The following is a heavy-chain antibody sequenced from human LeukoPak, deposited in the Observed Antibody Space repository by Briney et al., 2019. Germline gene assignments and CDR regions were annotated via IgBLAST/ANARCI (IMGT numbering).Heavy chain of an antibody. J-gene: IGHJ4*02. CDR1: GYTFTGYY. D-gene: IGHD1-26*01. Sequence: ASVKVSCKASGYTFTGYYMHWLRQAPGQGLEWMGWINPNSGGTNYAQKFQGRVTITRDTSISTANIEWSRLRSADTAVYYCARVGSYYVDVIDYWGQGTLVTVSS. V-gene: IGHV1-2*02. CDR3: ARVGSYYVDVIDY. CDR2: INPNSGGT.